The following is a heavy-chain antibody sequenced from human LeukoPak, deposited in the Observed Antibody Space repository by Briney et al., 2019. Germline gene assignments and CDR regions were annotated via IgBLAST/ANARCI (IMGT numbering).Heavy chain of an antibody. Sequence: GRSLRLSCAPSGFTFSSYGMHWVRQAPGKGLEWVAVISYDGSNKYYADSVKGRFTISRDNSKNTLYLQMNSLRAEDTAVYYCALVVAATPYYYGMDVWGQGTTVTVSS. J-gene: IGHJ6*02. CDR3: ALVVAATPYYYGMDV. D-gene: IGHD2-15*01. CDR1: GFTFSSYG. V-gene: IGHV3-30*03. CDR2: ISYDGSNK.